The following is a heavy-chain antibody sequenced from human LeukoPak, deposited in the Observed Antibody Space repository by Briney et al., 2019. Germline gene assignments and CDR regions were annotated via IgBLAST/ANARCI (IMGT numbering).Heavy chain of an antibody. V-gene: IGHV3-21*01. CDR1: GFTFSSYA. D-gene: IGHD7-27*01. J-gene: IGHJ4*02. CDR2: ISSAGTYT. CDR3: AGLTGDAIDY. Sequence: GGSLRLSCAASGFTFSSYAMSWVRQAPGKGLEWVSSISSAGTYTHYADSVKGRFTISRDNAKNTLYLQMNSLRAEDTAVYYCAGLTGDAIDYWGQGNLVTVSS.